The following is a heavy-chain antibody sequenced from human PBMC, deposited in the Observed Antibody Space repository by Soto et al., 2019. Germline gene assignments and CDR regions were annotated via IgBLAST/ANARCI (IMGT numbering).Heavy chain of an antibody. V-gene: IGHV1-69*13. CDR2: IITLFGTS. J-gene: IGHJ4*02. CDR3: AREVGYGDFSAALLD. CDR1: GGTFSSHS. D-gene: IGHD2-21*02. Sequence: GASVKVSCKASGGTFSSHSINWVRQAPGQGLEWMGGIITLFGTSNYAQNFQGRVTITADQSTSTAYMELNSLTPDDTAVYYCAREVGYGDFSAALLDWGQGTLVTVSS.